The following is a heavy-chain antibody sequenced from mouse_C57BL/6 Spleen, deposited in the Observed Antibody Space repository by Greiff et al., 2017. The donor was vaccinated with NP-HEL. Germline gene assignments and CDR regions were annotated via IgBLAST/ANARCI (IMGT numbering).Heavy chain of an antibody. Sequence: QVHVKQPGAELVMPGASVKLSCKASGYTFTSYWMHWVKQRPGQGLEWIGEIDPSDSYTNYNQKFKGKSTLTVDKSSSTAYMQLSSLTSEDSAVYYCARRGGSDWYFDVWGTGTTVTVSS. J-gene: IGHJ1*03. CDR2: IDPSDSYT. D-gene: IGHD1-1*01. V-gene: IGHV1-69*01. CDR1: GYTFTSYW. CDR3: ARRGGSDWYFDV.